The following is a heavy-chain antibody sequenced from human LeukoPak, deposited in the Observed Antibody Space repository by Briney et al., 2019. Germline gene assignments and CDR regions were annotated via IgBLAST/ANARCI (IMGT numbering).Heavy chain of an antibody. D-gene: IGHD6-19*01. CDR2: FHYSGRT. J-gene: IGHJ4*02. V-gene: IGHV4-59*01. CDR3: ARGAGWYDY. CDR1: GGSISSYY. Sequence: SSETLSLTCTVSGGSISSYYWSWIRQPPGEDLEWIGYFHYSGRTNYNPSLKSRVTISVDTSKNQFSLKVTSVTAADTAVYYCARGAGWYDYWGQGTLVTVSS.